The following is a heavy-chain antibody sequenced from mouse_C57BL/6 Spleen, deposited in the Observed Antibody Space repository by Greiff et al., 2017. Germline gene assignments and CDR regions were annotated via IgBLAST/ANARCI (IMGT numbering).Heavy chain of an antibody. Sequence: EVQLQESGAEFVRPGVSVKLSCTASGFNIKDYYMHWVKQTPEQGLEWIGRIDTEDGDTEYAPKIQGQVTMSTDTSSNTAYLQLSSLTSEDTAIYYCTRNYYSRVDYWGQGTTLTVSS. CDR1: GFNIKDYY. CDR2: IDTEDGDT. V-gene: IGHV14-1*01. CDR3: TRNYYSRVDY. J-gene: IGHJ2*01. D-gene: IGHD2-5*01.